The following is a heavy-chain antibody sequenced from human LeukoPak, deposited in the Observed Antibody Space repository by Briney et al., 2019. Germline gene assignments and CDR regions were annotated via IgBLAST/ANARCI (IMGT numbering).Heavy chain of an antibody. D-gene: IGHD5-18*01. V-gene: IGHV6-1*01. CDR3: ARGYGYYFDY. Sequence: QTLPLTCTISGDSVSSNSAAWTWIRQSPSSRLEWLGRTYYRSKWYTDYALSVKSRITINPDTSKNQFSLQLNSVTPEDTAVYYCARGYGYYFDYWGQGTLVTVSP. CDR1: GDSVSSNSAA. CDR2: TYYRSKWYT. J-gene: IGHJ4*02.